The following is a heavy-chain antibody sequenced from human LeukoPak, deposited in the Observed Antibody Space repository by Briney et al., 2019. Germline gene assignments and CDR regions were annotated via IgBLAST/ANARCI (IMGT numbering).Heavy chain of an antibody. CDR2: IGTAGDT. D-gene: IGHD6-19*01. CDR3: AREEGLALDY. CDR1: GFTFSSYD. V-gene: IGHV3-13*01. Sequence: PGGSLRLSCVVSGFTFSSYDMHWVRQATGKGLEWVSAIGTAGDTYYVGSVKGRFTISRDNSKNTLYLQMNSLRAEDTAVYYCAREEGLALDYWGQGTLVTVSS. J-gene: IGHJ4*02.